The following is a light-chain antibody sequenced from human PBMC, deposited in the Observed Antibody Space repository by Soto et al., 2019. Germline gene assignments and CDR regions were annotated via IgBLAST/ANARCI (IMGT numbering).Light chain of an antibody. CDR2: EVN. J-gene: IGLJ1*01. V-gene: IGLV2-8*01. CDR3: SSYAGTSKD. Sequence: QSVLTQPPSASGSPGQSVAISGTGTSSEVGGYNYVSWYQHHTGKAPKLMIYEVNKRHSGVPDRFSGSKSGNTASLTVSGLQAEDEADYYCSSYAGTSKDFGTGTKVTV. CDR1: SSEVGGYNY.